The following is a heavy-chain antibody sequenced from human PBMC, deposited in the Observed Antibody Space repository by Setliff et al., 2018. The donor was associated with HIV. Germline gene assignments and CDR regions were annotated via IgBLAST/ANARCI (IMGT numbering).Heavy chain of an antibody. V-gene: IGHV4-61*01. D-gene: IGHD6-6*01. CDR2: LYYTDNT. Sequence: SETLSLTCTVSGVSVRSGSYYWSWIRQPPGKGLEWIGYLYYTDNTNHNPSPKSRVTISVDTSKNQFSLKLSSVTVADTAVYYCARVSSDAFDIWGQGTVVTVSS. CDR1: GVSVRSGSYY. CDR3: ARVSSDAFDI. J-gene: IGHJ3*02.